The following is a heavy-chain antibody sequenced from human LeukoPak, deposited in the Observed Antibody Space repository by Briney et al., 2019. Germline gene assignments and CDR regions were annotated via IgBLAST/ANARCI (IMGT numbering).Heavy chain of an antibody. J-gene: IGHJ4*02. Sequence: GGXXRLSXXXXXXXXSSYAMSWVRXAPGKGLEWVSAISGSGGSTYYADSVKGRFTISRDNSKNTLYLQMNSLRAEDTAAYYCAKDQEGTQFDYWGQGTLVTVSS. V-gene: IGHV3-23*01. D-gene: IGHD1-1*01. CDR2: ISGSGGST. CDR3: AKDQEGTQFDY. CDR1: XXXXSSYA.